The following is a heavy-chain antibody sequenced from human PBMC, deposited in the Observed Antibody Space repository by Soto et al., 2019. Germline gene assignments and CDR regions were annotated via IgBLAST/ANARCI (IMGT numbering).Heavy chain of an antibody. CDR2: ISYDGSNK. CDR1: GFTFSSYG. CDR3: AKDLEGYCSGGSCYSDAFDI. Sequence: GGSLRLSCAASGFTFSSYGMHWVRQAPGKGLEWVAVISYDGSNKYYADSVKGRFTISRDNSKNTLYLQMNSLRAEDTAVYYCAKDLEGYCSGGSCYSDAFDIWGQGTMVTVSS. D-gene: IGHD2-15*01. J-gene: IGHJ3*02. V-gene: IGHV3-30*18.